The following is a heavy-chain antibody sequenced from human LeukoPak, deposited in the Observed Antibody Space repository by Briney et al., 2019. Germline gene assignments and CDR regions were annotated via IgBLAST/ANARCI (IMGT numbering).Heavy chain of an antibody. CDR1: GGSISSYY. CDR2: IYYSGST. V-gene: IGHV4-59*01. J-gene: IGHJ4*02. CDR3: AGDRGSSFDY. D-gene: IGHD6-13*01. Sequence: PSETLSLTCTVSGGSISSYYWSWIRQPPGKGLEWIGYIYYSGSTNYNPSLKSRVTISVDTSKNQFPLKLSSVTAADTAVYYCAGDRGSSFDYWGQGTLVTVSS.